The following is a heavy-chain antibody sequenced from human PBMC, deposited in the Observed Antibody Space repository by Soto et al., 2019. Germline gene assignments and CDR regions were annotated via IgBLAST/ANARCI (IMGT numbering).Heavy chain of an antibody. J-gene: IGHJ4*02. Sequence: GGSLRLSCAASGFTFSSYWMSWVRQAPGKGLEWVANIKQDGSEKYYVDSVKGRFTISRDNAKNSLYLQMNSLRAEDTAVYYCAREGTGGYGDYYFDYWGQGTLVTVSS. V-gene: IGHV3-7*01. CDR2: IKQDGSEK. CDR3: AREGTGGYGDYYFDY. D-gene: IGHD4-17*01. CDR1: GFTFSSYW.